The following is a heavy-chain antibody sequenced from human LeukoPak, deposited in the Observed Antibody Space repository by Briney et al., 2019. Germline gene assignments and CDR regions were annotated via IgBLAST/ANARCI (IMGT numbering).Heavy chain of an antibody. J-gene: IGHJ4*02. CDR2: IYYSGYT. CDR1: GGSISSYY. CDR3: ATLQSSGYDYSDY. V-gene: IGHV4-59*08. Sequence: KPSETLSLTCTVSGGSISSYYWSWIRQPPGKGLEWIGYIYYSGYTDYNPSLKSRVTMSVDTSKNQFSLKLTSVTAADTAVYYCATLQSSGYDYSDYWGQGILVTVSS. D-gene: IGHD3-22*01.